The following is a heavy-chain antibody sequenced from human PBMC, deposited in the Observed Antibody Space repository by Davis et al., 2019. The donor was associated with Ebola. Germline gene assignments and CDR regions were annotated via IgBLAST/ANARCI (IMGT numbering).Heavy chain of an antibody. CDR1: GFTFDDYA. CDR3: TKGQGYFLDY. CDR2: INNDGTST. D-gene: IGHD6-13*01. Sequence: HTGGSLRLSCAASGFTFDDYAMHWVRQAPGKGLVWVSRINNDGTSTSYADSVKGRFTISRNNAKNTLYLQMDTLRVEDTALYYCTKGQGYFLDYWGQGTLVTVSS. J-gene: IGHJ4*02. V-gene: IGHV3-74*01.